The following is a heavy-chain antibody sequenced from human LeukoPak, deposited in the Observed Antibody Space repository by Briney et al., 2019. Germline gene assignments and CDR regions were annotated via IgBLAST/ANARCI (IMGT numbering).Heavy chain of an antibody. CDR2: ISGSGGST. CDR3: AKDGVYGRHDY. Sequence: GGSLTLSCAASGSTFSSYAMSRVRQAPGKGLEWVSAISGSGGSTYYADSVKGRFTISRDNSKNTLYLQMNSLRAEDTAVYYYAKDGVYGRHDYWGQGTLVTVSS. CDR1: GSTFSSYA. D-gene: IGHD1-26*01. V-gene: IGHV3-23*01. J-gene: IGHJ4*02.